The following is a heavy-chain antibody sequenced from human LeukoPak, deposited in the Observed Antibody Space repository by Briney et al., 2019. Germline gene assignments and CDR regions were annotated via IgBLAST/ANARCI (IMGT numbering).Heavy chain of an antibody. CDR2: IYYSGST. CDR3: ARRVRRENGYYYYYMDV. CDR1: GGSISSGSYY. D-gene: IGHD1-1*01. V-gene: IGHV4-61*01. J-gene: IGHJ6*03. Sequence: SETLSLTCTVSGGSISSGSYYWSWIRQPPGKGLGWGGYIYYSGSTNYNPSLKSPVTISVDTSKNQFSLKLSSVTAADTAVYYCARRVRRENGYYYYYMDVWGKGTTVTVSS.